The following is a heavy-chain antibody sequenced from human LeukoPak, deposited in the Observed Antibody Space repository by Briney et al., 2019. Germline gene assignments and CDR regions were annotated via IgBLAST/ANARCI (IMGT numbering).Heavy chain of an antibody. Sequence: GGSLRLSCAASGFTFSSYWMHWVRQAPGKGLVWVSRINSDGSTTNYADSVKGRFTISRDNSKNTLYLQMNSLRAEDTAVYYCAKTPSSGWYPPHSYYFDYWGQGTLVTVSS. CDR1: GFTFSSYW. V-gene: IGHV3-74*01. CDR3: AKTPSSGWYPPHSYYFDY. D-gene: IGHD6-19*01. CDR2: INSDGSTT. J-gene: IGHJ4*02.